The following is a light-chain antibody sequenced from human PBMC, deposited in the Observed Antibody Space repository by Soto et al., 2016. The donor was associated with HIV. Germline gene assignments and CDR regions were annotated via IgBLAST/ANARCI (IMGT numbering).Light chain of an antibody. V-gene: IGKV1-39*01. CDR3: QQYNSYSRT. CDR2: DAS. CDR1: QSISTY. J-gene: IGKJ1*01. Sequence: DIQMTQSPSSLSLSIGDRVSITCRASQSISTYVSWYQQKPGRAPKLLIYDASSLHSGVPSRFSGRGSGTDFTLTISSLQPDDFATYYCQQYNSYSRTFGQGTKVEIK.